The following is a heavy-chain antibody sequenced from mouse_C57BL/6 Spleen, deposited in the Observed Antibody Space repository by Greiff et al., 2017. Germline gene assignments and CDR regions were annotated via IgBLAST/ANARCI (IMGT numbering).Heavy chain of an antibody. CDR3: ARGRGYGNPYFDY. CDR1: GYTFTSYW. Sequence: QVQLQQPGAELVMPGASVKLSCKASGYTFTSYWMHWVKQRPGHGLEWIGEIDPSDSYTNYNQKFKGKSTLTVDKSSSTAYMQLSSLTSEDSAVYYCARGRGYGNPYFDYWGQGTTLTVSS. CDR2: IDPSDSYT. V-gene: IGHV1-69*01. D-gene: IGHD2-1*01. J-gene: IGHJ2*01.